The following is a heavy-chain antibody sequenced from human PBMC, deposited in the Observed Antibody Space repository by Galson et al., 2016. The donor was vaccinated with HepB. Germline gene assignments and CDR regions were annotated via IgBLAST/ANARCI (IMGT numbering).Heavy chain of an antibody. CDR1: GFSLNTVEVG. CDR2: IYWDDDK. J-gene: IGHJ4*02. V-gene: IGHV2-5*02. CDR3: AHISFGPSSWYPHFDC. Sequence: PALVKPTQTLTLTCTFSGFSLNTVEVGVGWIRQPPGKALEWLAVIYWDDDKRYSPSLKTRLTVTTDSYKNQVFLTMTSIDPVDTATYYCAHISFGPSSWYPHFDCWGQGTLVTVSS. D-gene: IGHD6-13*01.